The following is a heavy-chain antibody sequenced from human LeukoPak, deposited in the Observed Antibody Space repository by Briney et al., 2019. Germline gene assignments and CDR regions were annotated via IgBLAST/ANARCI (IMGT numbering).Heavy chain of an antibody. CDR2: INAGNGNT. CDR1: GYTFTSYA. V-gene: IGHV1-3*01. CDR3: ARDRTDSSGYYYYYYGMDV. D-gene: IGHD3-22*01. Sequence: ASVKVSCTASGYTFTSYAMHWVRQAPGQRLEWMGWINAGNGNTKYSQKFQGRVTITRDTSASTAYMELSSLRSEDTAVYYCARDRTDSSGYYYYYYGMDVWGQGTTVTVSS. J-gene: IGHJ6*02.